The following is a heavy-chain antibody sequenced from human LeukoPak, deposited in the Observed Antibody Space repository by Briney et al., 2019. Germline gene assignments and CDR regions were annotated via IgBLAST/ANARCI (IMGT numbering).Heavy chain of an antibody. D-gene: IGHD3-22*01. CDR2: ISGSGGST. CDR1: GFTFSTYA. J-gene: IGHJ3*02. V-gene: IGHV3-23*01. Sequence: GGSLRLSCAASGFTFSTYAMHWVRQAPGKGLEWVSAISGSGGSTYYADSVKGRFTISRDNSKNTLYLQMNSLRAEDTAVYYCAKDLLQVYYDSSGPHDAFDIWGQGTMVTVSS. CDR3: AKDLLQVYYDSSGPHDAFDI.